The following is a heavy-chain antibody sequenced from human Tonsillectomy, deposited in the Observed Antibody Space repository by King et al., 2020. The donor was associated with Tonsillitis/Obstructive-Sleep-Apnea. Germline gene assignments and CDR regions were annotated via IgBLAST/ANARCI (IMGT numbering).Heavy chain of an antibody. CDR1: GFTFINSC. Sequence: QLVQSGEGFVKPGGSLRLSCAASGFTFINSCMSWVRQAPGKGLEWVGRINSKTDDGTKDYAAPVKGRFTISRDDSINTLYLQMNSLKTEDTAVYYCTTDYDSGSYFYWGQGTLVTVSS. J-gene: IGHJ4*02. CDR3: TTDYDSGSYFY. CDR2: INSKTDDGTK. V-gene: IGHV3-15*01. D-gene: IGHD3-10*01.